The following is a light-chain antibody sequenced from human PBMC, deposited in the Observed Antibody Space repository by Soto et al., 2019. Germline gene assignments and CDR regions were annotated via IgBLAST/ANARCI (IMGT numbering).Light chain of an antibody. CDR1: QGVTTN. CDR3: QQYNEWPLT. J-gene: IGKJ4*01. Sequence: EKVMTQSPASLSVSPGERVTLCCRAGQGVTTNFAWYQQKSGQSPRLLIYGTSTRATGIPARFSGGGSGTEFTLTISSLQSADFAVYYCQQYNEWPLTFGGGTKVDIK. V-gene: IGKV3-15*01. CDR2: GTS.